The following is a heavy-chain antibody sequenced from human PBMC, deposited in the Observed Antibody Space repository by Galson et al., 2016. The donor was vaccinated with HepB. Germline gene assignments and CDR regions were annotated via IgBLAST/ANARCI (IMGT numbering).Heavy chain of an antibody. Sequence: SVKVSCKASGYTFTDYFIHWVRQAPGQGLEWMGWINPNSGGTKYAQKFQDWVTMTRDTSISTVYMELSRLTSDDTAVYFCARSVGRSSPACYPYYYYGMDVWGQGTTVTVSS. J-gene: IGHJ6*02. CDR1: GYTFTDYF. CDR3: ARSVGRSSPACYPYYYYGMDV. D-gene: IGHD2-2*01. V-gene: IGHV1-2*04. CDR2: INPNSGGT.